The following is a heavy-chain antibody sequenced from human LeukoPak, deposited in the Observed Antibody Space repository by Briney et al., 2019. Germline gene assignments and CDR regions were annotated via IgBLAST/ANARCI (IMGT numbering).Heavy chain of an antibody. J-gene: IGHJ6*02. CDR2: ISYDGSNK. V-gene: IGHV3-30-3*01. D-gene: IGHD2-2*01. CDR1: GFTFSSYA. Sequence: GGSLRLSCAASGFTFSSYAMHWVRQAPGKGLEWVAVISYDGSNKYYADSVKGRFTISRDNSKNTLYLQMNSLRAEDTAVYYCARGYCSSTSCYVGYYYYGMDVWGQGTTVTVSS. CDR3: ARGYCSSTSCYVGYYYYGMDV.